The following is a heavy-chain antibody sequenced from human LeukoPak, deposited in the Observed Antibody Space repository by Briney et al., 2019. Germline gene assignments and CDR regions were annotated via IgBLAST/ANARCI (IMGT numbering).Heavy chain of an antibody. CDR1: GFTFSSYS. V-gene: IGHV3-21*01. D-gene: IGHD6-13*01. J-gene: IGHJ4*02. CDR3: ARGYSSSCVDY. CDR2: ISSSSSYI. Sequence: GGSLRLSCAASGFTFSSYSMNWVRQAPGKGLEWVSSISSSSSYIYCADSVKGRFTISRDNAKNSLYLQMNSLRAEDTAVYYCARGYSSSCVDYWGQGTLVTVSS.